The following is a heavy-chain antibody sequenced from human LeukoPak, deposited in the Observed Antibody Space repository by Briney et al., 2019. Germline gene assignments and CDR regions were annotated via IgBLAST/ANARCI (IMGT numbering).Heavy chain of an antibody. Sequence: GASVKVSCKASGYTFTSYYMHWVRQAPGQGLEWMGIIDPSGGRTSYAQKFQGRVTMTRDMSTSTVYMELSSLRSEDTAVYYCARDPYGWGRLYFDYWGQGTLVAVSS. CDR2: IDPSGGRT. CDR3: ARDPYGWGRLYFDY. V-gene: IGHV1-46*01. J-gene: IGHJ4*02. CDR1: GYTFTSYY. D-gene: IGHD2-21*02.